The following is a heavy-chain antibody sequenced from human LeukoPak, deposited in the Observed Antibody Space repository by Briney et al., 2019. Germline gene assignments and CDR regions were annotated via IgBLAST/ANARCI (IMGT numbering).Heavy chain of an antibody. CDR1: GFSFSSSA. CDR3: ASHDTSNYYLYRYLTN. J-gene: IGHJ4*02. Sequence: GGSLRLSCVASGFSFSSSAMSWVRRPPGKGLEWVSSITGTGGSIYYADSVKGRFTISRDNSKNTLFLQMNSLRAEDTAVYSCASHDTSNYYLYRYLTNWGQGTLVTVSS. CDR2: ITGTGGSI. D-gene: IGHD3-22*01. V-gene: IGHV3-23*01.